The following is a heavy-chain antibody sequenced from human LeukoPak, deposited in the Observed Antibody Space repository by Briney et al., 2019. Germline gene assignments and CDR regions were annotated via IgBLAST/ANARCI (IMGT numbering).Heavy chain of an antibody. D-gene: IGHD3-9*01. Sequence: PSETLSLTCTVSGGSISSSSYYWGWIRQPPGKGLEWIGGIYYSGATYHNPSLKSRITISVDTSTNQFSLKLSSVTAADTAVYYCARLLKYFDSDSWGQGTLVTVSS. CDR3: ARLLKYFDSDS. CDR1: GGSISSSSYY. CDR2: IYYSGAT. V-gene: IGHV4-39*01. J-gene: IGHJ4*02.